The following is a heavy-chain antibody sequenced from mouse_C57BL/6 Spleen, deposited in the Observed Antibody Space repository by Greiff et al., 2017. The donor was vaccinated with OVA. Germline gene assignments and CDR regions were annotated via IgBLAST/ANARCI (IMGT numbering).Heavy chain of an antibody. D-gene: IGHD4-1*01. CDR2: INPSTGGT. V-gene: IGHV1-42*01. Sequence: EVQLQQSGPEPVKPGASVKISCKASGYSFTGYYMNWVKQSPEKSLEWIGEINPSTGGTTYNQKFKAKATLTVDKSSSTAYMQLKSLTSEDSAVYYCARKGNWAFDYWGQGTTLTVSS. CDR1: GYSFTGYY. CDR3: ARKGNWAFDY. J-gene: IGHJ2*01.